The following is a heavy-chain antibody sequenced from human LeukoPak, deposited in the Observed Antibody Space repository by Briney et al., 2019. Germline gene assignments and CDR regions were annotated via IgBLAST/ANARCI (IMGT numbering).Heavy chain of an antibody. CDR2: ISSSASYL. Sequence: GGSLRLSCAASGFTFTNYDINWVRQVPGKGLEWVSSISSSASYLHYADSVKCRFTISRDNAKNSVSLHMSNLRAEDAAVYYCARETYTSWAFDIWGQGTMVTVSS. D-gene: IGHD1-1*01. J-gene: IGHJ3*02. CDR1: GFTFTNYD. V-gene: IGHV3-21*01. CDR3: ARETYTSWAFDI.